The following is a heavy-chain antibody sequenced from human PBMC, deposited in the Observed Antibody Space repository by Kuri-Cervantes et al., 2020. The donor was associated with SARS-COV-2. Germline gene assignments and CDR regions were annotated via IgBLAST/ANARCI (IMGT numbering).Heavy chain of an antibody. J-gene: IGHJ6*02. Sequence: GSLRLSCAVYGGSISDYYWVWIRQPPGEGLEWIGEINHSGSTNYNPSLKSRVTISVDRSKNQFSLKLTSVTAADTAVYYCVRMIYYDGRGGVAMDVWGQGTTVTVSS. D-gene: IGHD3-16*01. CDR3: VRMIYYDGRGGVAMDV. CDR1: GGSISDYY. CDR2: INHSGST. V-gene: IGHV4-34*01.